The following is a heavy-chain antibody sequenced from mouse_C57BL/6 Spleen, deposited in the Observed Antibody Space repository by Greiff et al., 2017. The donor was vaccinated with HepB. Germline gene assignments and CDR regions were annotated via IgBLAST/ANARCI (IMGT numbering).Heavy chain of an antibody. CDR3: AREGVTTLYYYAMDY. V-gene: IGHV1-59*01. J-gene: IGHJ4*01. Sequence: QVQLQQPGAELVRPGPSVKLSCKASGYTFTSYWMHWVKQRPGQGLEWIGVIDPSDSYTNYNQKFKGKATLTVDTSSSTAYMQLSSLTSEDSAVYYCAREGVTTLYYYAMDYWGQGTSVTVSS. D-gene: IGHD2-1*01. CDR1: GYTFTSYW. CDR2: IDPSDSYT.